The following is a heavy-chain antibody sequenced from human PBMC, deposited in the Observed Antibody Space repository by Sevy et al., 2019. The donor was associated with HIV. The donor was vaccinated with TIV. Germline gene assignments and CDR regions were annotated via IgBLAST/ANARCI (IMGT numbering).Heavy chain of an antibody. CDR3: ARESRGYSYFDYYYGMDV. CDR1: GFTFSSYW. CDR2: IKQDGSEK. Sequence: GGSLRLSCAASGFTFSSYWMSWVRQAPGKGLEWVANIKQDGSEKYYVDSVKGRFTISRDNAKNSLYLQMNSLRVEDTAVYYCARESRGYSYFDYYYGMDVWGQGTTVTVSS. D-gene: IGHD5-18*01. J-gene: IGHJ6*02. V-gene: IGHV3-7*03.